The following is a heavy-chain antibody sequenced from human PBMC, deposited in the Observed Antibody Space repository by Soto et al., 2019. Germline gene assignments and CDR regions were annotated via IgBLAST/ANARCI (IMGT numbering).Heavy chain of an antibody. J-gene: IGHJ4*02. V-gene: IGHV3-74*01. CDR3: ARLGFVGEGDF. CDR2: ISGDGVHT. CDR1: GFTFSRYW. D-gene: IGHD3-16*01. Sequence: EVQLAESGGGLIQPGGSLRLSCATSGFTFSRYWIHWVRQAPGEGLVWVSRISGDGVHTDYAESVKGRFTVSRDIAKSMGYLQMNNLRAEDTAIYYGARLGFVGEGDFWGQGILVTVSS.